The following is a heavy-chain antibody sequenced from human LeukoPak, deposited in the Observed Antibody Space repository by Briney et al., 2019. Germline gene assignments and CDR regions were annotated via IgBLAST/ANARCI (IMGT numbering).Heavy chain of an antibody. V-gene: IGHV1-18*01. CDR3: AIQDSSGWYPYYY. D-gene: IGHD6-19*01. Sequence: ASVKVSCKASGYTFTSYGISWVRQAPGQGLEWMGWISAYNGNTNYAQKLQGRVTMTEDTSTDTAYMELSSLRSEDTAVYYCAIQDSSGWYPYYYWGQGTLVTVSS. CDR1: GYTFTSYG. J-gene: IGHJ4*02. CDR2: ISAYNGNT.